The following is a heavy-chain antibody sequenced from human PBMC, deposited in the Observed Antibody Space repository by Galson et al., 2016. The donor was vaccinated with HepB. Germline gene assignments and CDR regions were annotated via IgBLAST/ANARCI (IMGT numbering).Heavy chain of an antibody. CDR3: ARRGGYNPSIPFDY. D-gene: IGHD5-18*01. CDR2: IYQSGSI. J-gene: IGHJ4*02. Sequence: SETLSLTCAVSGGSISTTNWWSWVRQTPEKGLEWIGEIYQSGSIYYSLSLKSRLTISIDKSKNQFSLNLKSVTAADTAVYYCARRGGYNPSIPFDYWGQGMLVVVSS. CDR1: GGSISTTNW. V-gene: IGHV4-4*02.